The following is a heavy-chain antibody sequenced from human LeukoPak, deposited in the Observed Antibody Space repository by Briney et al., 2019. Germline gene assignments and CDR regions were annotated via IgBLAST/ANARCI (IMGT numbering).Heavy chain of an antibody. Sequence: SETLSLTCSVSGGSIISYYGSWIRQPPGKGLEWIGYIYYTGSTNSNPSLQSRVTISVDTSKNQFSLRLTSVTAADTAVYYCARGYYYDYSGPDFDYWGQGTLVTVSS. V-gene: IGHV4-59*01. J-gene: IGHJ4*02. CDR1: GGSIISYY. D-gene: IGHD3-22*01. CDR3: ARGYYYDYSGPDFDY. CDR2: IYYTGST.